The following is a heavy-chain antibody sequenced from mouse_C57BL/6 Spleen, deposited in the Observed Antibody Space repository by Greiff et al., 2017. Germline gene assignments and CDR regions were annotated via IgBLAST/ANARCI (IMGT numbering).Heavy chain of an antibody. Sequence: EVMLVESGGGLVQPKGSLKLSCAASGFSFNTYAMNWVRQAPGKGLEWVARIRSKSNNYATYYADSVKDRFTISRDDSESMLYLQMNNLKTEDTAMYYCVRHHYGNYLDYWGQGTTLTVSS. CDR3: VRHHYGNYLDY. CDR2: IRSKSNNYAT. V-gene: IGHV10-1*01. J-gene: IGHJ2*01. CDR1: GFSFNTYA. D-gene: IGHD2-1*01.